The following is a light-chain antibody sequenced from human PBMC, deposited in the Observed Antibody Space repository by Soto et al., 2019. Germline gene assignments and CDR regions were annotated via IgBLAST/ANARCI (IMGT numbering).Light chain of an antibody. CDR2: QDN. CDR3: QAWDSSTAHYV. Sequence: SYELSQTPSVSVSPGQTASITCSGDRLGDKYASWYQQKPGQSPVLVIYQDNKRPSGIPERFSGSNSENTATLTISGTQAMDEADYYCQAWDSSTAHYVFGTGTKVTVL. J-gene: IGLJ1*01. V-gene: IGLV3-1*01. CDR1: RLGDKY.